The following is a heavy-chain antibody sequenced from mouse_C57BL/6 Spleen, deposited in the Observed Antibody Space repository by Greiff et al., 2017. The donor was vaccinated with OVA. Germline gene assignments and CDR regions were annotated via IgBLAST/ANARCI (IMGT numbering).Heavy chain of an antibody. CDR3: ARDGGSTVEDFDY. D-gene: IGHD1-1*01. Sequence: ESGPGLVKPAQSLSLTCSVTGYSITSGYYWNWIRQFPGNKLEWMGYISYDGSNNYNPSLKNRISITRDTSKNQFFLKLNSATTEDTATYYCARDGGSTVEDFDYWGQGTTLTVSS. CDR1: GYSITSGYY. V-gene: IGHV3-6*01. J-gene: IGHJ2*01. CDR2: ISYDGSN.